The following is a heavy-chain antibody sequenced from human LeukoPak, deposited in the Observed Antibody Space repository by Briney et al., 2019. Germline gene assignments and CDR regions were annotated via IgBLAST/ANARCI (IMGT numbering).Heavy chain of an antibody. D-gene: IGHD4-11*01. CDR2: ISGSGGST. Sequence: PGGSLRLSCAASGFTFSSYAMGWVRQAPGKGLKWVSAISGSGGSTYYADSVKGRFTISRDNSKNTLYLQMNSLRAEDTAVYYCAKSPPLTTVTTYDYWGQGTLVTVSS. J-gene: IGHJ4*02. CDR3: AKSPPLTTVTTYDY. CDR1: GFTFSSYA. V-gene: IGHV3-23*01.